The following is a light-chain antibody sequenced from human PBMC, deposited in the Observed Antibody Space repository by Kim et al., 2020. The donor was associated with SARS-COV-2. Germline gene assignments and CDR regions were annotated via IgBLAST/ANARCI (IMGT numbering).Light chain of an antibody. V-gene: IGKV3-11*01. CDR2: DAH. CDR1: QSISGF. J-gene: IGKJ1*01. CDR3: QQRASWPVT. Sequence: SRGERATLPCRASQSISGFSAWDQQKLGQPPRLLIYDAHNRATGIPARCSGSGSETDFTLTISTLETEEFAMYYCQQRASWPVTFGQGTKVDIK.